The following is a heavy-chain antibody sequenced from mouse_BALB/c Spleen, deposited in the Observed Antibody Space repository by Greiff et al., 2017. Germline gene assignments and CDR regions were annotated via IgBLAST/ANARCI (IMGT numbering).Heavy chain of an antibody. CDR2: IRNKANGYTT. J-gene: IGHJ1*01. CDR1: GFTFTDYY. CDR3: ARDYDPYWYFDV. V-gene: IGHV7-3*02. Sequence: EVKLVESGGGLVQPGGSLRLSCATSGFTFTDYYMSWVRQPPGKALEWLGFIRNKANGYTTEYSASVKGRFTISRDNSQSILYLQMNTLRAEDSATYYCARDYDPYWYFDVWGAGTTVTVSS. D-gene: IGHD2-3*01.